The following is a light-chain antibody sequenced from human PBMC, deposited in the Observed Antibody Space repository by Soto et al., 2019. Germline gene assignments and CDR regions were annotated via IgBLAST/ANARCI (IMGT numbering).Light chain of an antibody. J-gene: IGKJ1*01. Sequence: EIVLTQSPGTLSLSLGERATLSCRASQSVSSSYLAWYQQKPGQAPRLLIYGASSRATGIPDRFSGSGSGTDFTLTISRLEPEDFAVYYCQQYGSSPFWTFGQGTKVEIK. V-gene: IGKV3-20*01. CDR1: QSVSSSY. CDR2: GAS. CDR3: QQYGSSPFWT.